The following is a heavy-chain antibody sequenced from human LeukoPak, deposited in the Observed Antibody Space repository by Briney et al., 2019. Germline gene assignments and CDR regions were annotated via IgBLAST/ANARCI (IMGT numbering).Heavy chain of an antibody. D-gene: IGHD3-10*01. J-gene: IGHJ3*02. CDR3: AKDRSLWFGDSLVGPDAFDI. V-gene: IGHV1-18*01. Sequence: ASVKVSCKASGYTFTSYGISWVRQAPGQGLEWMGWISAYNGNTNYAQKLQGRVTMTTDTSTSTAYMELRSLRSDDTAVYYCAKDRSLWFGDSLVGPDAFDIWGQGTVVFVSS. CDR1: GYTFTSYG. CDR2: ISAYNGNT.